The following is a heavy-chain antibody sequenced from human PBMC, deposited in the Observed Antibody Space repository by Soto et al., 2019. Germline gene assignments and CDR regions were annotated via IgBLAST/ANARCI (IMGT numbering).Heavy chain of an antibody. CDR3: ARDPPCRYSYGQGLDD. Sequence: SVKVSCKASGYPFTSYGISWVRQAPGQGLEWMGWISAYNGNTNYAQKLQGRVTMTTDTSTSTTYMELRSLRSDDTAVYYCARDPPCRYSYGQGLDDCGQGPLVTVPS. CDR1: GYPFTSYG. V-gene: IGHV1-18*04. D-gene: IGHD5-18*01. CDR2: ISAYNGNT. J-gene: IGHJ4*02.